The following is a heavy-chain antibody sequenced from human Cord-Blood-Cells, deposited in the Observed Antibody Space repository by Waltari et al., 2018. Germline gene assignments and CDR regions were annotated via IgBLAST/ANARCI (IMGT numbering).Heavy chain of an antibody. CDR2: INQSGST. D-gene: IGHD6-6*01. CDR1: GGSFSGYY. CDR3: AQEGDSSSYQYFDY. J-gene: IGHJ4*02. Sequence: QVQLQQWGAGLLKPSETLSLTCAVYGGSFSGYYWSWIRQPPGKGLEWIGEINQSGSTNYHQSLKSRVTISVDTSKNPFSLKLSSVTAADTAVYYCAQEGDSSSYQYFDYWGQGTLVTVSS. V-gene: IGHV4-34*01.